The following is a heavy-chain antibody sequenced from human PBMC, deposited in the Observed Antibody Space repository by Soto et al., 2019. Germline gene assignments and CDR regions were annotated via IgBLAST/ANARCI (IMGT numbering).Heavy chain of an antibody. Sequence: SETLSLTCTFSGGSISSYYWSWIRQPPGKGLEWIGYIYYSGSTNYNPSLKSRVTISVDTSKNQFSLKLSSVTAADTAVYYCARASTVTTRGSRNNWFDPWGQGTLVTVSS. CDR2: IYYSGST. D-gene: IGHD4-17*01. CDR3: ARASTVTTRGSRNNWFDP. J-gene: IGHJ5*02. V-gene: IGHV4-59*08. CDR1: GGSISSYY.